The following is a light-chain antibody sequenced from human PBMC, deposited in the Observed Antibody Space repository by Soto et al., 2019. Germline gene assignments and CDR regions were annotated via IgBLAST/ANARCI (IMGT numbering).Light chain of an antibody. CDR3: SSFAGNNNLV. J-gene: IGLJ2*01. V-gene: IGLV2-8*01. CDR2: EVS. Sequence: QSALTQPPAASGSPGQSVTISCTGTSSDVGGYNYVSWYQQHPGKAPKLMISEVSKRPSGVPDRFSGSKSGNTASLTVSGLQAEDEDDYYCSSFAGNNNLVFGGGTKLNVL. CDR1: SSDVGGYNY.